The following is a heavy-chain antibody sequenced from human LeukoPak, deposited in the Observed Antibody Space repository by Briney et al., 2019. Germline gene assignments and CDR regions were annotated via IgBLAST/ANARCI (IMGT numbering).Heavy chain of an antibody. Sequence: PGGSLRLSCAASGITFSSYAMHWVRQAPGKGLEWVAVISYDGSNKYYADSVKGRFTISRDNSKNTLYLQMNSLRAEDTAVYYCARAGSSGWTWYFDYWGQGTLVTVSS. J-gene: IGHJ4*02. D-gene: IGHD6-19*01. CDR1: GITFSSYA. V-gene: IGHV3-30-3*01. CDR2: ISYDGSNK. CDR3: ARAGSSGWTWYFDY.